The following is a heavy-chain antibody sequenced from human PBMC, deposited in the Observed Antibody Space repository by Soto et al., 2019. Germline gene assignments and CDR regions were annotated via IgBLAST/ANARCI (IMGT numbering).Heavy chain of an antibody. CDR3: ARGELWGES. V-gene: IGHV4-31*03. Sequence: QVQLQESGPGLVKPSQTLSLTCTVSRGSISSGSDYWSWVRQHPGKGLEWIGFSRNSWATFYNPSLQSRVTISVDRSKNQFFLKLTSVTAADTALYYCARGELWGESWGQGTLVTVSS. D-gene: IGHD1-7*01. J-gene: IGHJ5*02. CDR1: RGSISSGSDY. CDR2: SRNSWAT.